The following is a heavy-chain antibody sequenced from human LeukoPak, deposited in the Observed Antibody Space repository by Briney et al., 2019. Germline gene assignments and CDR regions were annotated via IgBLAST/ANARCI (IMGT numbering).Heavy chain of an antibody. J-gene: IGHJ5*02. CDR3: ARDPKAPPNVGWFDP. CDR1: EFTFVRYA. Sequence: GGSLRLSCAASEFTFVRYAMNWVRQAPGKGLEWVAVISYDGSNKYYADSVKGRFTISRDNSKNTLYLQMNSLRAEDTAVYYCARDPKAPPNVGWFDPWGQGTLVTVSS. V-gene: IGHV3-30*04. CDR2: ISYDGSNK.